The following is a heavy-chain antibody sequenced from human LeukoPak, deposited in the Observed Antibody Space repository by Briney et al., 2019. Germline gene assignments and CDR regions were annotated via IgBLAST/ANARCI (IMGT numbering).Heavy chain of an antibody. CDR2: NLGSGANT. CDR1: GFTFSTYG. Sequence: PGGSLRLSCAASGFTFSTYGMSWVRQAPGKGLEWVSANLGSGANTYYADSVKGRFTISRDNSKNTLYLHMNSLRAEDTAVYYCAKRGLSGTKEFDYWGQGTLVTVSS. CDR3: AKRGLSGTKEFDY. J-gene: IGHJ4*02. D-gene: IGHD1-7*01. V-gene: IGHV3-23*01.